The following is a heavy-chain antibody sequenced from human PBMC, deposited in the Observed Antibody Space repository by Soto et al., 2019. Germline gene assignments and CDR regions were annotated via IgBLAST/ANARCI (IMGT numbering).Heavy chain of an antibody. CDR3: AHRLSDPQYYYDSSGYPFDY. CDR2: IYWDDDK. V-gene: IGHV2-5*02. J-gene: IGHJ4*02. Sequence: QITLKESGPPLVKPTQTLTLTCTFSGFSLSTSGVGVGWIRQPPGKALEWLALIYWDDDKRYSPSLKSRLTITKDTSKNQVVLTMTNMDPVDTATYYCAHRLSDPQYYYDSSGYPFDYWGQGTLVTVSS. CDR1: GFSLSTSGVG. D-gene: IGHD3-22*01.